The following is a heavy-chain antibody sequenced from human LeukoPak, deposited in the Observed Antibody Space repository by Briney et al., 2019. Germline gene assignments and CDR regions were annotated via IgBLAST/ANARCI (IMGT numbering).Heavy chain of an antibody. D-gene: IGHD6-13*01. CDR1: GYTLTDYY. J-gene: IGHJ6*03. Sequence: ASVKVSCKASGYTLTDYYIHWLRQAPGQGLEWMGWINPNSGNTGYAQKFQGRVTITRNTSISTAYMELSSLRSEDTAVYYCARGPGSSWYYYYYYMGVWGKGTTVTVSS. V-gene: IGHV1-8*03. CDR3: ARGPGSSWYYYYYYMGV. CDR2: INPNSGNT.